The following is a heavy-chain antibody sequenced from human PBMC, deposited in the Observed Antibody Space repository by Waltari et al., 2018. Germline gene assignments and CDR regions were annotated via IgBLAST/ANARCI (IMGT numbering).Heavy chain of an antibody. V-gene: IGHV4-59*11. J-gene: IGHJ4*02. D-gene: IGHD3-22*01. CDR1: GGSSSSHS. CDR2: IYYSGRT. CDR3: ASLYYHDSSGYSYYFDY. Sequence: QVQLQESGPGLVKPSETLSLTGTISGGSSSSHSWTWIRQHPGKGLEWIGYIYYSGRTNYNPSLRSRVTISVDTSKHQFSLKLSSVTAADTAVYYCASLYYHDSSGYSYYFDYWGQGTLVTVSS.